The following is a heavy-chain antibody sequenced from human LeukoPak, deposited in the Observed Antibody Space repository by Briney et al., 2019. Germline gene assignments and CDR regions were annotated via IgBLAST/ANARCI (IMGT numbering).Heavy chain of an antibody. D-gene: IGHD3-10*01. V-gene: IGHV3-23*01. J-gene: IGHJ3*02. CDR1: GFTFSSYA. CDR3: ARVFKDGVTTVGKRGRGAFDI. Sequence: PGGSLRLSCAASGFTFSSYAMSWVRQAPGKGLEWVSAISGSGGSTYYADSVKGRFTISRDNSKNTLYLQMNSLRAEDTAVYYCARVFKDGVTTVGKRGRGAFDIWGQGTMVTVSS. CDR2: ISGSGGST.